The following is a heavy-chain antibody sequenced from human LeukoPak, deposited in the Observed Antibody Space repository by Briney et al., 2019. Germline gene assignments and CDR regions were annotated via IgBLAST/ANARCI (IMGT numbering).Heavy chain of an antibody. Sequence: GGSLRLSCSASGFTFSSFAMFWVRQAPGKGLEYVSGICSDGGRTNYADSVKARFTISRDNSKVTLYLQMTSLRPEDTAIYYCVKDPSGNYFYFDYWGQGTLVTVSS. CDR1: GFTFSSFA. CDR3: VKDPSGNYFYFDY. V-gene: IGHV3-64D*09. D-gene: IGHD1-26*01. CDR2: ICSDGGRT. J-gene: IGHJ4*02.